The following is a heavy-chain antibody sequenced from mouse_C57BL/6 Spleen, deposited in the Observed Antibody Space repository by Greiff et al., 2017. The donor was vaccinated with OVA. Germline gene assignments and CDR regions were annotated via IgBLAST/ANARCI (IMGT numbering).Heavy chain of an antibody. CDR1: GFTFSDYG. D-gene: IGHD2-2*01. J-gene: IGHJ2*01. Sequence: EVKLTESGGGLVKPGGSLKLSCAASGFTFSDYGMHWVRQAPEKGLEWVAYISSGSSTIYYADTVKGRFTISRDNAKNTLFLQMTSLRSEDTAMYYCAREGYPVYFDYWGQGTTLTVSS. V-gene: IGHV5-17*01. CDR2: ISSGSSTI. CDR3: AREGYPVYFDY.